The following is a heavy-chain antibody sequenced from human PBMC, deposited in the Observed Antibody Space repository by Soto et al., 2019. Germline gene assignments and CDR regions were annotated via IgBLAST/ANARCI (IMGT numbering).Heavy chain of an antibody. D-gene: IGHD3-10*01. J-gene: IGHJ6*02. V-gene: IGHV3-33*08. CDR2: IRYDGSNK. Sequence: GGSLRLSCAASGFTFSSYWMSWVRQAPGKGLEWVANIRYDGSNKYYADSVKGRFTISRDNSKNTLYLQMNSLRAEDTAVYYCARDRGVTVYYGMDVWGQGTTVTVSS. CDR3: ARDRGVTVYYGMDV. CDR1: GFTFSSYW.